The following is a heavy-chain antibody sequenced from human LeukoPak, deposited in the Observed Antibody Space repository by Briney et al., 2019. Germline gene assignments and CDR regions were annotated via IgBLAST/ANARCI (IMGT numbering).Heavy chain of an antibody. D-gene: IGHD4-17*01. CDR3: ARDLLTTVTDTLDY. V-gene: IGHV3-48*01. CDR1: GFTFSYYS. Sequence: GGSLRLSCAASGFTFSYYSMNWVRQAPGKGLEWVSYISSSSSTIYYADSVKGRFTISRDNAKNSLYLQMNSLRAEDTAVYYCARDLLTTVTDTLDYWGQGTLVTVSS. J-gene: IGHJ4*02. CDR2: ISSSSSTI.